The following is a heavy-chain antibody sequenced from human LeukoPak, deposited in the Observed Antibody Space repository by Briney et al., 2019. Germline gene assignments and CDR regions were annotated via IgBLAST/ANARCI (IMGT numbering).Heavy chain of an antibody. CDR3: ARDHGVVVGCFDP. V-gene: IGHV3-30*04. Sequence: GGSLRLSCAASGFTFSSYAMHWVRQAPGKGLEWVAVISYDGSNKYYADSVKGRFTISRDNSKNTLYLQMNSLRAEDTAVYYCARDHGVVVGCFDPWGQGTLVTVSS. J-gene: IGHJ5*02. CDR2: ISYDGSNK. D-gene: IGHD2-21*01. CDR1: GFTFSSYA.